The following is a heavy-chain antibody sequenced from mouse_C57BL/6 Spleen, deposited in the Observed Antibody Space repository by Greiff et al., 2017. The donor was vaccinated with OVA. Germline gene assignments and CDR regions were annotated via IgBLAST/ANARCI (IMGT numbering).Heavy chain of an antibody. D-gene: IGHD1-1*01. V-gene: IGHV1-15*01. CDR2: LDPETGGT. J-gene: IGHJ2*01. CDR3: TIRSFDY. Sequence: QVQLQPSGAELVRPGASVTLSCKASGYPFTDYEMHWVKQTPLPGLEWIGALDPETGGTAYNQKFKGKDIRTADESSSTAYMELRSLTSEDSDVYYCTIRSFDYWGQGTTLTVSS. CDR1: GYPFTDYE.